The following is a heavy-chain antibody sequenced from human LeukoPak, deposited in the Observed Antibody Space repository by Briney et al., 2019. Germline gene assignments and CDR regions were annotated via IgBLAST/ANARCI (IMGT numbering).Heavy chain of an antibody. Sequence: GSLRLSCAASGFTFSSFEMHWIRQPPGKGLEWIGYIYYSGTTKYNPSLKSRVTISVDTSKNQFSLKLNSLTAADTAVYYCARGHTESADDYGNWFHPWGQGTLVTVSS. V-gene: IGHV4-59*01. CDR3: ARGHTESADDYGNWFHP. CDR1: GFTFSSFE. CDR2: IYYSGTT. D-gene: IGHD5-12*01. J-gene: IGHJ5*02.